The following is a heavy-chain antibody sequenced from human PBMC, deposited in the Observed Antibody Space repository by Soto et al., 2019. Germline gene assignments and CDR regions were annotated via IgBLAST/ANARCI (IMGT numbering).Heavy chain of an antibody. CDR2: IFYTGIT. CDR3: ARGGYDFSGVNFDEGFDF. Sequence: SETLSLTCSVSCGSLSSHFWAWIRQPPGKGLEWVGYIFYTGITNYNPSLQSRVSISVDTSKERFSLTLNSVTAADTAVYYCARGGYDFSGVNFDEGFDFWGQGIPVTVSS. CDR1: CGSLSSHF. V-gene: IGHV4-59*11. D-gene: IGHD3-22*01. J-gene: IGHJ3*01.